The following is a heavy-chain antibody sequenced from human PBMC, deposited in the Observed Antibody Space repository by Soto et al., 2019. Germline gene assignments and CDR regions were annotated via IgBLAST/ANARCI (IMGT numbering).Heavy chain of an antibody. J-gene: IGHJ4*02. CDR3: ARIINADYLDY. D-gene: IGHD4-17*01. V-gene: IGHV2-26*01. CDR1: DFSLNIPRMG. Sequence: QVTLKESGPVLVKPTETLTLTCTVSDFSLNIPRMGVSWIRQPPGKALEWLAHIFSNDEKSYSTSLKSRLTISKDTSKSPVVLTMTNMDPVDTATYYCARIINADYLDYWGQGALVTVSS. CDR2: IFSNDEK.